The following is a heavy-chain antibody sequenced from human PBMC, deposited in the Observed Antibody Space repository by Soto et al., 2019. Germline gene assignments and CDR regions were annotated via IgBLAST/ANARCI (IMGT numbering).Heavy chain of an antibody. CDR3: ARGRASGCYYLLDY. CDR1: GNTFTSYD. Sequence: ASVKVSCKASGNTFTSYDINWVRQATGHGLEWMGWINPNSGNIGYAQKFQGRVTMTRDTAIRTAYMEVSRLRSDDTAVYYCARGRASGCYYLLDYWGQGNLVTVS. CDR2: INPNSGNI. V-gene: IGHV1-8*01. D-gene: IGHD3-10*01. J-gene: IGHJ4*02.